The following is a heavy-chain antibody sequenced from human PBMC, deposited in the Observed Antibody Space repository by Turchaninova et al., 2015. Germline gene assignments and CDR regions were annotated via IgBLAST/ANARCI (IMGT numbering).Heavy chain of an antibody. CDR3: ARGYRGGYNFGSFQYYMDV. V-gene: IGHV4-34*01. Sequence: QVQLQQWGAGLLKPAETLSLSCAVYGGSFSAYYWSWIRQSPGKGLEWIGAGNQSVSPNYNPSLKIRVTISIDMSKNQFSLKLTSVTAADTAVYYCARGYRGGYNFGSFQYYMDVWGKGTPVTVSS. J-gene: IGHJ6*04. CDR2: GNQSVSP. D-gene: IGHD5-18*01. CDR1: GGSFSAYY.